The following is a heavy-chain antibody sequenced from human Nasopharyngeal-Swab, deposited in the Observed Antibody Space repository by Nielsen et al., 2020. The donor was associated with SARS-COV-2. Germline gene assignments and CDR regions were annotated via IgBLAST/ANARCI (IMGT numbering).Heavy chain of an antibody. CDR3: ARRILYDGMDV. D-gene: IGHD2-15*01. Sequence: WIRQPPGKGLEWIGSIYYSGSTYYNPPLKSRVTISVDTSKNQFSLKLSSVTAADTAVYYCARRILYDGMDVWGQGTTVTVSS. J-gene: IGHJ6*02. CDR2: IYYSGST. V-gene: IGHV4-39*07.